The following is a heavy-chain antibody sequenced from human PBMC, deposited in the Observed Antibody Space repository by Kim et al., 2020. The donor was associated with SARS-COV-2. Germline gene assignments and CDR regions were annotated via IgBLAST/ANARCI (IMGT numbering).Heavy chain of an antibody. V-gene: IGHV3-23*01. Sequence: AESVKGRFNVARDKADNTLYLQMNSLRAEDTAIYYCAKDHESSGWPTFDYWGQGTLVTVSS. J-gene: IGHJ4*02. CDR3: AKDHESSGWPTFDY. D-gene: IGHD3-22*01.